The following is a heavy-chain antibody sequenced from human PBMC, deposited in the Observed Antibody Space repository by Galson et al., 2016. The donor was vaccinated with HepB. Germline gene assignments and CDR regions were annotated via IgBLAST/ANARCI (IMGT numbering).Heavy chain of an antibody. CDR3: ARRSTYGDYDY. CDR1: GCSLSENYW. Sequence: SETLSLTCAVSGCSLSENYWWGWIWQPPGRGLEWIGYIHHSGGTFYTPSHKSRVTMAVYTSKNQFSLKLSSVTAVDTAMYYCARRSTYGDYDYWGQGILVTVSS. CDR2: IHHSGGT. D-gene: IGHD4-17*01. V-gene: IGHV4-28*01. J-gene: IGHJ4*02.